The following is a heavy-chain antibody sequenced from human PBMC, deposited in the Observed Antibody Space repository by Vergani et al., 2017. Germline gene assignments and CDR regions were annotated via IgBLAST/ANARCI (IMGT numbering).Heavy chain of an antibody. Sequence: QVQLVQSGAEVKKPGSSVKVSCKASGGTFSSYAISWVRQAPGQGLEWMGRIIPILGIANYAQKFQGRVTITAEKSTSTAYRELSSLRSEDPAVYYCAGGGYSGYDPYGMDVWGQGTTVTVSS. V-gene: IGHV1-69*04. CDR3: AGGGYSGYDPYGMDV. D-gene: IGHD5-12*01. CDR2: IIPILGIA. J-gene: IGHJ6*02. CDR1: GGTFSSYA.